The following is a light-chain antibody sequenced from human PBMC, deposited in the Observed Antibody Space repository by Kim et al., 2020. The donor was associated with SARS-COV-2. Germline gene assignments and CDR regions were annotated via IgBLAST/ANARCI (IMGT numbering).Light chain of an antibody. J-gene: IGLJ3*02. V-gene: IGLV4-60*03. CDR3: ETWDSNTRV. CDR2: LEGSGSY. Sequence: QPVLTQSSSASASLGSSVTLTCTLSSGYSSYIIAWHQQQPGKAPRYLMKLEGSGSYNKGSGVPDRFSGSSSGADRYLTISNLQSEDEADYYCETWDSNTRVFGGGTQLTVL. CDR1: SGYSSYI.